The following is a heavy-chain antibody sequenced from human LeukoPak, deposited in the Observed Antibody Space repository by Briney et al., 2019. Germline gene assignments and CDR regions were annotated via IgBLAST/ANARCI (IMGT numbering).Heavy chain of an antibody. CDR1: GFTFSSYS. J-gene: IGHJ5*02. CDR2: ISSSSGYI. V-gene: IGHV3-21*01. Sequence: PGGSLRLSCAASGFTFSSYSMNWVRQAPGKGLEWVSSISSSSGYIYYADSVKGRFTISRDNAKNSLYLQMNSLRAEDTAVYYCARDSIAAEQNWFDPWGQGTLVTVSS. D-gene: IGHD6-13*01. CDR3: ARDSIAAEQNWFDP.